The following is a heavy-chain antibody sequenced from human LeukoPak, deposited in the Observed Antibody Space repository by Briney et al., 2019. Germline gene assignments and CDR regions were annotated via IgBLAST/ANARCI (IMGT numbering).Heavy chain of an antibody. CDR2: INHSGST. CDR1: GGFFSGYY. D-gene: IGHD6-6*01. V-gene: IGHV4-34*01. Sequence: SETLSLTCAVDGGFFSGYYWSWIRQPPGKGLEWGGEINHSGSTNYNPSLKSRVTISVDTSNNQFSLKLSSVPAADTAVYYCARDSSSHFDYWGQGTLVTVSS. CDR3: ARDSSSHFDY. J-gene: IGHJ4*02.